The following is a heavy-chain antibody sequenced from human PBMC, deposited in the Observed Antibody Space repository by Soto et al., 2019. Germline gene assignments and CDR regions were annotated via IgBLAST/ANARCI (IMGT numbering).Heavy chain of an antibody. Sequence: ASVKVSCKASGGTFSSYAISWVRQAPGQGLEWMGGIIPIFGTANYAQKFQGRVTITADESTSTAYMELSSLRSEDTAVYYCARLAIKSIVATNYYYYGMDVWGQGTTVTVSS. J-gene: IGHJ6*02. D-gene: IGHD5-12*01. CDR3: ARLAIKSIVATNYYYYGMDV. V-gene: IGHV1-69*13. CDR2: IIPIFGTA. CDR1: GGTFSSYA.